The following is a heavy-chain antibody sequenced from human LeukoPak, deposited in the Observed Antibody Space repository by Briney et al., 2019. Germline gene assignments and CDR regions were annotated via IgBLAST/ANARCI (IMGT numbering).Heavy chain of an antibody. D-gene: IGHD3-10*01. CDR1: GGSFSGYY. CDR3: ARGRYITRLYYYYYYMDV. CDR2: INHSGST. V-gene: IGHV4-34*01. Sequence: SEALSLTCAVYGGSFSGYYWSWIRQPPGKGLEWIGEINHSGSTNYNPSLKSRVTISVDTSKNQFSLKLSSVTAADTAVYYCARGRYITRLYYYYYYMDVWGKGTTVTVSS. J-gene: IGHJ6*03.